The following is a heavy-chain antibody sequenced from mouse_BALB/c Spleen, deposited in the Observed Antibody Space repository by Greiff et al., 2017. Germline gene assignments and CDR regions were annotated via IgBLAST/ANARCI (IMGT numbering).Heavy chain of an antibody. V-gene: IGHV5-6-3*01. CDR2: INSNGGST. CDR3: ARGDLYWYFDV. CDR1: GFTFSSYG. J-gene: IGHJ1*01. Sequence: EVMLVESGGGLVQPGGSLKLSCAASGFTFSSYGMSWVRQTPDKRLELVATINSNGGSTYYPDSVKGRFTISRDNAKNTLYLQMSSLKSEDTAMYYCARGDLYWYFDVWGAGTTVTVSS.